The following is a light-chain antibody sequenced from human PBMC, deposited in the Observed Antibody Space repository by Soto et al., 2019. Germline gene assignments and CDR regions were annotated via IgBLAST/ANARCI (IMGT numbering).Light chain of an antibody. J-gene: IGLJ1*01. V-gene: IGLV1-44*01. CDR1: SSNIGSNT. CDR3: AAWDDSLKV. Sequence: QSVLTQPPSASGTPGQRVTISCSGSSSNIGSNTVNWYQQLPGTAPKLLIYSSNQRPSGVPDRFSGSKSGTSASLAISGLQSEDEADYYCAAWDDSLKVFGTGTKLTVL. CDR2: SSN.